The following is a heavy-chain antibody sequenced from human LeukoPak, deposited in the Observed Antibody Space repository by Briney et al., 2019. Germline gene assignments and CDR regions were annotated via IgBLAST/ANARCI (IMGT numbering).Heavy chain of an antibody. CDR2: ISYDGSNK. Sequence: GGSLRLSCAASGFTFSSHAMHWVRQAPGKGLEWVAVISYDGSNKYYADSVKGRFTISRDNSKNTLYLQMNSLRAEDTAVYYCARDPSSAYYYDSSGYQSGYWGQGTLVTVSS. V-gene: IGHV3-30*01. D-gene: IGHD3-22*01. CDR1: GFTFSSHA. CDR3: ARDPSSAYYYDSSGYQSGY. J-gene: IGHJ4*02.